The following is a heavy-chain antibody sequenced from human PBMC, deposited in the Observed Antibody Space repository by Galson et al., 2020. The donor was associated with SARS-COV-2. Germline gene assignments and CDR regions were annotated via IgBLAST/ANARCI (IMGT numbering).Heavy chain of an antibody. CDR1: GGSISDYH. CDR2: IYYTGST. D-gene: IGHD2-2*01. V-gene: IGHV4-59*01. J-gene: IGHJ5*02. Sequence: SGTLSLTCTLSGGSISDYHWSWIRQPPGKGLEWIGYIYYTGSTTYNPSLKSRVSISIDTSKRHFSLTLSSVTAADTAVYYCARDASRGLDPWGQGTLVTVSS. CDR3: ARDASRGLDP.